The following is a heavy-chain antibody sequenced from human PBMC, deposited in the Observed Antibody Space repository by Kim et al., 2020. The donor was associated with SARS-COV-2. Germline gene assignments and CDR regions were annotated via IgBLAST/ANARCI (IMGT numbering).Heavy chain of an antibody. D-gene: IGHD3-3*01. V-gene: IGHV3-23*01. Sequence: DSGKGRFTISRDNSKNPLYLRLNSLRAEDTAVYYCAKDQIRFLEWLVFDYWGQGTLVTVSS. J-gene: IGHJ4*02. CDR3: AKDQIRFLEWLVFDY.